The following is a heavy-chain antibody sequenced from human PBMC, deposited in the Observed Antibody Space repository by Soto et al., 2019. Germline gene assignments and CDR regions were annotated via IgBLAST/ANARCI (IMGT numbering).Heavy chain of an antibody. Sequence: GGSLRLSCAASGFTFSNAWMSWVRQAPGKGLEWVGRIKSKTDGGTTDYAAPVKGRFTISRDDSKNTLYLQMNSLKTEDTAVYYCTTVGYLWFGELSYGFDYWGQGTLVTVSS. D-gene: IGHD3-10*01. CDR1: GFTFSNAW. V-gene: IGHV3-15*01. J-gene: IGHJ4*02. CDR2: IKSKTDGGTT. CDR3: TTVGYLWFGELSYGFDY.